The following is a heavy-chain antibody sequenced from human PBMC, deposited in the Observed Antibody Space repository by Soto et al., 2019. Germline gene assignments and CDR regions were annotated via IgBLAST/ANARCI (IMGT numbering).Heavy chain of an antibody. CDR2: IYSGGST. J-gene: IGHJ1*01. Sequence: EVQLVESGGGLIQPGGSLRLSCAASGFTVSSNYMSWVRQAPGKGLEWVSVIYSGGSTYYADSVKGRFTISRDNSKNTLSLHMNSLRAEDTAVYYCARDRVESGYPEYFQHWGQGTLVTVSS. CDR1: GFTVSSNY. CDR3: ARDRVESGYPEYFQH. V-gene: IGHV3-53*01. D-gene: IGHD3-22*01.